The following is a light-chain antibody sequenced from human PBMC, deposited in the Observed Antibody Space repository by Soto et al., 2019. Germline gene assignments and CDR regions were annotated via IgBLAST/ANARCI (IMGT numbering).Light chain of an antibody. CDR1: SSNIGSNY. J-gene: IGLJ2*01. CDR3: AAWDDSLRVV. Sequence: QSVLTQPPSASGTPGQRVTISCSGRSSNIGSNYVYWYQQLPGTAPKLLSYRNNQRPSGVPDRFSGSKSGTSASLAISGLRSEDEADYYCAAWDDSLRVVFGGGTKVTVL. CDR2: RNN. V-gene: IGLV1-47*01.